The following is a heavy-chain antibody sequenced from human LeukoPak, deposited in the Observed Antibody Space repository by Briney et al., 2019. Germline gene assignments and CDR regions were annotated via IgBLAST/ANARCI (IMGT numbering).Heavy chain of an antibody. CDR1: GFTFSSYE. CDR2: ISSSGSTI. V-gene: IGHV3-48*03. J-gene: IGHJ4*02. CDR3: ARGGDSSSSVLGDY. D-gene: IGHD6-6*01. Sequence: GGSLRLSCAASGFTFSSYEMNWVRQAPGKGLEWVSYISSSGSTIYYADSVKGRFTISRDSAKNSLYLQMNSLRAEDTAVYYCARGGDSSSSVLGDYWGQGTLVTVSS.